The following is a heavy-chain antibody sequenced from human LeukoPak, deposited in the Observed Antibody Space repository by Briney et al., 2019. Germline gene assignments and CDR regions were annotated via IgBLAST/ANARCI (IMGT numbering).Heavy chain of an antibody. J-gene: IGHJ4*02. V-gene: IGHV1-3*01. D-gene: IGHD3-10*01. CDR3: ARVQYYGSGSYYIFGY. CDR1: GGTFSSYA. Sequence: ASVKVSCKASGGTFSSYAISWVRQAPGQRLEWMGWINAGDGNTKYSQKFQGRVTITRDTSASTAYMELSSLRSEDTAVYYCARVQYYGSGSYYIFGYWGRGTLVTVSS. CDR2: INAGDGNT.